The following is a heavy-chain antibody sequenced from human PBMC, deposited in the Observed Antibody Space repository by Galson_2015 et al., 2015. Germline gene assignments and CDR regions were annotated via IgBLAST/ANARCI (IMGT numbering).Heavy chain of an antibody. Sequence: SVKVSCKASGYTFTSYDINWVRQAPGQGLEWMGWMNPKSGNTGYAQKFRGRVTMTRNTSISTAYMELSSLRSEDTAVYYCARRNEWFGDLLLTNWGQGTLVPVSS. V-gene: IGHV1-8*01. CDR3: ARRNEWFGDLLLTN. CDR2: MNPKSGNT. D-gene: IGHD3-10*01. J-gene: IGHJ4*02. CDR1: GYTFTSYD.